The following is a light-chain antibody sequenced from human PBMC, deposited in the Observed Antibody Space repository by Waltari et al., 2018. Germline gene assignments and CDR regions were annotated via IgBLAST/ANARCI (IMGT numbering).Light chain of an antibody. CDR2: GNS. J-gene: IGLJ2*01. CDR1: SPNLGAGSD. V-gene: IGLV1-40*01. CDR3: QSYDSSLSGSV. Sequence: QSVLTQPPPVSGAPGQRVTISCTGSSPNLGAGSDVHWYQQLPGTAPKLLIYGNSNRPSGVPDRFSGSKSGTSASLAITGLQAEDEADYYCQSYDSSLSGSVFGGGTKLTVL.